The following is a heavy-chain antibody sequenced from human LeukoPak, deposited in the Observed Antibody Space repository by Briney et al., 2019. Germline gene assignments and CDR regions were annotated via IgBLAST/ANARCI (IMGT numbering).Heavy chain of an antibody. CDR2: IIPIFGTA. V-gene: IGHV1-69*05. CDR1: GGTFSSYA. D-gene: IGHD3-3*01. J-gene: IGHJ5*02. Sequence: SVKVSCKASGGTFSSYAISWVRQAPGQGLEWMGRIIPIFGTANYAQKFQGRVTITTDESTSTAYMELSSLRSEDTAVYYCARAPWSGYNWFDPWGQGTLVTVSS. CDR3: ARAPWSGYNWFDP.